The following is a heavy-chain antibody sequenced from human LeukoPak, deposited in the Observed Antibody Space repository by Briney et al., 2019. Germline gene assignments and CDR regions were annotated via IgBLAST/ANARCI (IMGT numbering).Heavy chain of an antibody. J-gene: IGHJ4*02. D-gene: IGHD1-26*01. V-gene: IGHV4-39*07. Sequence: SETLSLTCTVFGGSITSGPYYWGWIRQPPGKGLEWIGSIYYSGSTYYNPSLKSRVTISVDTSKNQFSLKLSSVTAADTAVYYCATSRVGATRWSYWGQGTLVTVSS. CDR1: GGSITSGPYY. CDR3: ATSRVGATRWSY. CDR2: IYYSGST.